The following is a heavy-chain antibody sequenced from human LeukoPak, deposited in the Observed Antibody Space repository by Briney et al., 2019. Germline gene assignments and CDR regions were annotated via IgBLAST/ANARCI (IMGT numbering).Heavy chain of an antibody. CDR2: ISSSSRTI. CDR1: GFTFSSYS. J-gene: IGHJ4*02. V-gene: IGHV3-48*01. Sequence: PGGSLRLSCAAPGFTFSSYSMNWVRQAPGKGLEWVSYISSSSRTIYYADSVKGRFTISRDNAKNSLYLQMNSLRAEDTAVYYCARDHYGDYGVDYWGQGTLVTVSS. D-gene: IGHD4-17*01. CDR3: ARDHYGDYGVDY.